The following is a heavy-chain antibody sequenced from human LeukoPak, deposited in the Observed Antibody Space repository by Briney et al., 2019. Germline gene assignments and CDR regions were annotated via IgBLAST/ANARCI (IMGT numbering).Heavy chain of an antibody. CDR3: ARAGVWFGEFHFDY. CDR2: ISSSSSYI. V-gene: IGHV3-21*01. D-gene: IGHD3-10*01. J-gene: IGHJ4*02. CDR1: GFTFSSYS. Sequence: GGSLRLSCAASGFTFSSYSMNWVRQAPGKGLEWVSSISSSSSYIYYADSVKGRFTISRDNAKNSLYLQMNSLRAEDTAVYYCARAGVWFGEFHFDYWGQGTLVTVSS.